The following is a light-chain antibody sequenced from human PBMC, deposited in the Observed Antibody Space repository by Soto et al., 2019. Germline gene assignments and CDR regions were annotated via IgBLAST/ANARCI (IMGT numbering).Light chain of an antibody. V-gene: IGLV2-23*01. Sequence: QSALTQPASVSGSLGQSITISCTGTSSDVGSYKFVSWYQQHPGKAPKLMIYEGNRRPSGVSNRFSGSKSGNTASLTISGLQAEDETDYYCCSYGGSSTWLFGGGTKVTVL. CDR1: SSDVGSYKF. CDR3: CSYGGSSTWL. CDR2: EGN. J-gene: IGLJ3*02.